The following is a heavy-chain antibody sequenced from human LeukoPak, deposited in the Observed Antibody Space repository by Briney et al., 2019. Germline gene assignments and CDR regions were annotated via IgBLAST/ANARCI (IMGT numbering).Heavy chain of an antibody. D-gene: IGHD2-15*01. J-gene: IGHJ3*02. Sequence: SETLSLTCTVSGGSISSGGYYWSWIRQHPGKGLEWIGYIYYSGSTYYNPSLKSRVTISVDTSKNQFSLKLSSVTAADTAVYYCARDQDRWDAFDIWGQGTMVTVSS. CDR1: GGSISSGGYY. CDR3: ARDQDRWDAFDI. CDR2: IYYSGST. V-gene: IGHV4-30-4*08.